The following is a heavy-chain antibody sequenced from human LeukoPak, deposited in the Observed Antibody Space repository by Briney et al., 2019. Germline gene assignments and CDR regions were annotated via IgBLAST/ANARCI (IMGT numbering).Heavy chain of an antibody. D-gene: IGHD6-19*01. CDR2: ISGSGGST. V-gene: IGHV3-23*01. CDR1: GFTFSSYA. J-gene: IGHJ5*02. CDR3: AKYIAVAGNLRFDP. Sequence: GGSLRLSCAASGFTFSSYAMSWVRQAPGKGLEWVSAISGSGGSTYYADSVKGRFTISRDNSKNTLYLHMNSLRAEDTAVYYCAKYIAVAGNLRFDPWGQGTLVTVSS.